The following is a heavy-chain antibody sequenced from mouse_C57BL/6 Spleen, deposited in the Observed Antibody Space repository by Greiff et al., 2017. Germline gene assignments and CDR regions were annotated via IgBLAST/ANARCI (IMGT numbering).Heavy chain of an antibody. Sequence: QVQLQQSGPELVKPGASVQISCKASGYAFSSSWMNWVKQRPGKGLEWIGRIYPGDGDTNYNGKFKGKATLSADKSSSTAYMQLSSLTSEDSSVYFCARSGGSSSWYFDVWGTGTTVTVSS. J-gene: IGHJ1*03. CDR3: ARSGGSSSWYFDV. D-gene: IGHD1-1*01. CDR2: IYPGDGDT. CDR1: GYAFSSSW. V-gene: IGHV1-82*01.